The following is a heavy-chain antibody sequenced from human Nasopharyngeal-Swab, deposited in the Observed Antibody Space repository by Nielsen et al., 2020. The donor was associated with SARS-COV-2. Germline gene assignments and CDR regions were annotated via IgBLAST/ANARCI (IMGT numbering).Heavy chain of an antibody. CDR1: GYTFTSYG. CDR2: ISAYNGNT. CDR3: AREVIVAPDSDAFDI. V-gene: IGHV1-18*01. Sequence: ASVKVSCKASGYTFTSYGISWVRQAPGQGPEWMAWISAYNGNTNYAQKFQGRVTMTTDTSTSSAYMELRSLRSDDTAVYYCAREVIVAPDSDAFDIWGQGTMVTVSS. D-gene: IGHD2-2*01. J-gene: IGHJ3*02.